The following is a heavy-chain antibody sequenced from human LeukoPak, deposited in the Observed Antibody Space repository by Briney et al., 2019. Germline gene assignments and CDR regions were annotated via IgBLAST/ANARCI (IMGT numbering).Heavy chain of an antibody. D-gene: IGHD6-19*01. V-gene: IGHV1-2*02. J-gene: IGHJ3*02. Sequence: GASVKVSCKASGYTFTGYYMHWVRQAPGQGLEWMGWINPNSGGTNYAQKFQGRVTMTRDTSISTAYMELSRLRSDDTAVYYCARDRHPRRAVAVAFDIWGQGTMVTVSS. CDR3: ARDRHPRRAVAVAFDI. CDR2: INPNSGGT. CDR1: GYTFTGYY.